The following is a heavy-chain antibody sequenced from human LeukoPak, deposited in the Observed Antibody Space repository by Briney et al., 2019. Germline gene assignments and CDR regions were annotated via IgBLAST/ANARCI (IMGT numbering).Heavy chain of an antibody. Sequence: GGSLRLSCAASEFIFSSHSMNWVRQTPGKGLEWVSSISGASEHILYADSMKGRFTISRDNARSSLFLQMNSLRAEDTAVYYCAKDPIFSGSYGVFDYWGLGTLVTVSS. V-gene: IGHV3-21*04. J-gene: IGHJ4*02. D-gene: IGHD1-26*01. CDR1: EFIFSSHS. CDR2: ISGASEHI. CDR3: AKDPIFSGSYGVFDY.